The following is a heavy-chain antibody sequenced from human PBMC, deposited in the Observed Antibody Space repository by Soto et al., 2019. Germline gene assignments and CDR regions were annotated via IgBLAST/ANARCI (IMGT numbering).Heavy chain of an antibody. CDR1: GFTFSGLA. CDR3: ARGAHNWFDP. J-gene: IGHJ5*02. Sequence: GGSLRLSCVTSGFTFSGLAMTWVRQAPGKGLEWVSGIGGSDGSTSYGDSVKGRFTISRDTSKNTLYLQMNSLRAEDTAVYYCARGAHNWFDPWGQGTLVTVSS. CDR2: IGGSDGST. V-gene: IGHV3-23*01.